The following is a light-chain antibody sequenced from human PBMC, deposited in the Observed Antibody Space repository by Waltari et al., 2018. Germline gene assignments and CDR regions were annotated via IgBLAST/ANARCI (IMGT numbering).Light chain of an antibody. CDR3: QQYGSSPYT. J-gene: IGKJ2*01. V-gene: IGKV3-20*01. Sequence: EIVLTQSPGTLSLSPGEIATLSCRASQSVSSSYLAWYQQKPGQAPRLLIYDASNRATGIPDRFSGSGSGTDFTLTISRLEPEDFAVYYCQQYGSSPYTFGQGTKLEI. CDR1: QSVSSSY. CDR2: DAS.